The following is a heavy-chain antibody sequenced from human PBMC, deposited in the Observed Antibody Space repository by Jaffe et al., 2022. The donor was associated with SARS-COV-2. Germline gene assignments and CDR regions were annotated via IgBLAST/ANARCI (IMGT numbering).Heavy chain of an antibody. CDR3: AKDLRITTTVVTTPSFDC. CDR1: GFTFSSHA. D-gene: IGHD3-22*01. Sequence: EVQLLESGGRLVQPGGSLRLSCPTSGFTFSSHAMNWVRQTPGKGLEWVSGISGSGIITDYGDSVKGRFTISRDNSKNTLYLQMNDLRVEDTATYYCAKDLRITTTVVTTPSFDCWGRGTLVTVSS. J-gene: IGHJ4*02. CDR2: ISGSGIIT. V-gene: IGHV3-23*01.